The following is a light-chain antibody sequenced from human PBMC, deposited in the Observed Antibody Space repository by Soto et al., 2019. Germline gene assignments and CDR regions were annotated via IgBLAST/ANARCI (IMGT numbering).Light chain of an antibody. J-gene: IGLJ1*01. CDR1: SSDVGAYNY. V-gene: IGLV2-14*01. Sequence: QSALTQPASVSGSPGQSITISFTGTSSDVGAYNYVSWYQQHPGKAPKLMIYDVSNRPSGVSNRFSGSKSGNTASLTISGLQAEDEADYYCSSYTSSSPYVFGTGTKVTVL. CDR3: SSYTSSSPYV. CDR2: DVS.